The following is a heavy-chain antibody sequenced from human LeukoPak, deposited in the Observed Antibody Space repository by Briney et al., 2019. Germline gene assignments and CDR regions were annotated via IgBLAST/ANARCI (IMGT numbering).Heavy chain of an antibody. CDR2: ISAYNGNT. J-gene: IGHJ1*01. CDR1: GYTFSSYG. Sequence: ASVKVSCKASGYTFSSYGISWVRQAPGQGLEWMGWISAYNGNTNYAQKLQGRVTMTTDTSTSTAYMELRSLRSDDTAVYYCAIYGSGSPYEYFQHWGQGTLVTVSS. CDR3: AIYGSGSPYEYFQH. D-gene: IGHD3-10*01. V-gene: IGHV1-18*01.